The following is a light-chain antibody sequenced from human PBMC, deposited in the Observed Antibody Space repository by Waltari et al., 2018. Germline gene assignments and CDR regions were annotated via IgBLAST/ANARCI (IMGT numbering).Light chain of an antibody. CDR3: LLFYSGARV. J-gene: IGLJ3*02. Sequence: QAVVTQEPSLTVSPGGTVTLTCGSSTGVVTSGHYPYWFQQKPGQAPRTLIYDTSNKQAWTRARFSGSLLGGKAALTLAGAQPEDEAEYYCLLFYSGARVFGGGTKLTVL. V-gene: IGLV7-46*01. CDR1: TGVVTSGHY. CDR2: DTS.